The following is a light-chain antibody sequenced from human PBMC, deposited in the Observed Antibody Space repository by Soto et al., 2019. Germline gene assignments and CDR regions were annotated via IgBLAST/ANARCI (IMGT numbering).Light chain of an antibody. J-gene: IGKJ4*01. V-gene: IGKV3-11*01. CDR2: DAS. CDR3: QQRQNLFT. CDR1: QSVGSS. Sequence: EIVLTQSPATLSLSPGERATLSCRVSQSVGSSLAWYQQKPGQATRLLIYDASNRATGVPARFSGSGSGTDFTLTINSLEPEDVAVYYCQQRQNLFTFGGGTKVDI.